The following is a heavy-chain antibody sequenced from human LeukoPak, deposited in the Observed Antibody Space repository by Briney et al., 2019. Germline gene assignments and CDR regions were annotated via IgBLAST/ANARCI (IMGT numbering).Heavy chain of an antibody. CDR3: AKMTFAARPYFDD. CDR2: ISSSGRTT. V-gene: IGHV3-48*03. D-gene: IGHD6-6*01. Sequence: GGSLRLSCTASGFTFSSYEMNWVRQAPGKGLEWVSYISSSGRTTYYADSVKGRFTISRDSAKNSLYLQMNSLRDEDTAIYYCAKMTFAARPYFDDWGPGTLVTVSS. CDR1: GFTFSSYE. J-gene: IGHJ4*02.